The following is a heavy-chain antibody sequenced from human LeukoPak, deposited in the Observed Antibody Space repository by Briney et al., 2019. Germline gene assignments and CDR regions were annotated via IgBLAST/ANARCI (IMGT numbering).Heavy chain of an antibody. D-gene: IGHD6-19*01. V-gene: IGHV3-23*01. CDR1: GFTFSSYA. CDR2: ISGSGGST. J-gene: IGHJ4*02. CDR3: AKDVGSGWYVFDY. Sequence: GGSLRLSCAASGFTFSSYAMSWVRQAPGKGLEWVSAISGSGGSTYYADSVKGRFTFPRDNSKNTLYLQMNSLRAEDTAVYYCAKDVGSGWYVFDYWGQGTLVTVSS.